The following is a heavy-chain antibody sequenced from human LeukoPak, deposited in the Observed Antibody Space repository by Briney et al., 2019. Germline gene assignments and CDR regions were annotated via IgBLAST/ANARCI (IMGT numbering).Heavy chain of an antibody. CDR3: ARDRSGSYSFGMDV. Sequence: PGRSLRLSCAASGFTFSSYGMHWVRQAPGKGLEWVAVIWYDGSNKYYADSVKGRFTISRDNSKNTLYLQMNSLRAEDTAVYYCARDRSGSYSFGMDVWGQGATVTVSS. J-gene: IGHJ6*02. V-gene: IGHV3-33*01. CDR1: GFTFSSYG. D-gene: IGHD3-10*01. CDR2: IWYDGSNK.